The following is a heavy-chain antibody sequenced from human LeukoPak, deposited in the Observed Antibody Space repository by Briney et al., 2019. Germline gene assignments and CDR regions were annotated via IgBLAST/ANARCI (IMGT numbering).Heavy chain of an antibody. Sequence: SETLSLTCTVSGGSFSSTTYYWGWIRQPPGKGLEWIGGIYYSGSTYYNQSLKSRVTISVDTSKNQFSLRLTSVTAADTAVYYCARHYYDTSGYYPWYFDYWGQGTLVTVSS. J-gene: IGHJ4*02. CDR1: GGSFSSTTYY. CDR3: ARHYYDTSGYYPWYFDY. V-gene: IGHV4-39*01. CDR2: IYYSGST. D-gene: IGHD3-22*01.